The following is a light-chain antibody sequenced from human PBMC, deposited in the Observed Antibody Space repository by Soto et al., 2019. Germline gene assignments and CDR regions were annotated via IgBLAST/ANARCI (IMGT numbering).Light chain of an antibody. J-gene: IGKJ3*01. V-gene: IGKV1-39*01. CDR2: GTS. Sequence: DIQMTQSPSSLSATVGDRVTITCRASQTIGNYLNWYQQKPGKAPKLLIYGTSTLQSGVPSVFSGSGSGTDFTLTISNLQPEDLATYYCQQSFRTPHTFGPGSKVDIK. CDR1: QTIGNY. CDR3: QQSFRTPHT.